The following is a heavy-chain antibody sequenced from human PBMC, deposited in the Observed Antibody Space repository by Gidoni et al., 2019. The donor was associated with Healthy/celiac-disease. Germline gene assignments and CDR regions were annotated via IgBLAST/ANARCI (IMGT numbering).Heavy chain of an antibody. D-gene: IGHD2-2*01. CDR3: ARDRGDIVVVPAATLVY. CDR2: ISYDGSNK. CDR1: GFTFGSYP. J-gene: IGHJ4*02. V-gene: IGHV3-30*04. Sequence: QVQLVESGGGVVQPGRSLRLSCAASGFTFGSYPMHWVRPAPGKGLEWVAVISYDGSNKYYADSVKGRFTISRDNSKNTLYLQMNSLRAEDTAVYYCARDRGDIVVVPAATLVYWGQGTLVTVSS.